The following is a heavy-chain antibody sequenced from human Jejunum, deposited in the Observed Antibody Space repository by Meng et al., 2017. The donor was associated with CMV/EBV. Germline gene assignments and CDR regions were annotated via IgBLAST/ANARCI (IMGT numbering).Heavy chain of an antibody. J-gene: IGHJ4*02. CDR3: AKDVGY. V-gene: IGHV3-30*02. CDR1: GFTFSNYG. Sequence: QVRLVESGGGVVQPGGSLRLSCAASGFTFSNYGIHWVRQAPGKGLEWVAFIEHDGSNKYYADSVKGRFTISRDNSKNTLYLQMNSLRVEDTAVYYCAKDVGYWGQGTLVTVSS. D-gene: IGHD1-26*01. CDR2: IEHDGSNK.